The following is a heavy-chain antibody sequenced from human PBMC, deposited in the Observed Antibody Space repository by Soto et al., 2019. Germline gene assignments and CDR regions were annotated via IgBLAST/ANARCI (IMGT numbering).Heavy chain of an antibody. CDR2: IWYDGSNK. CDR1: GFTFSSYG. V-gene: IGHV3-33*01. CDR3: ASWGIAAGDY. D-gene: IGHD6-13*01. Sequence: QVQLVESGGGVVQPGRSRGLPLPPSGFTFSSYGMNWVRQAPGKGLEGLAVIWYDGSNKYYADSVKGRLTISRDNSKNPLYLQMNSLRAEDTAVYYCASWGIAAGDYWGQGTLVTVSS. J-gene: IGHJ4*02.